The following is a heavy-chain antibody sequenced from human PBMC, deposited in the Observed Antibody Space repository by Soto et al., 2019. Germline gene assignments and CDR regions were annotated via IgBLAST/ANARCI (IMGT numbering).Heavy chain of an antibody. J-gene: IGHJ6*02. Sequence: PSETLSLTCTVSGGSISSYYWSWIRQPPGKGLEWIGYINYSGSINYNPSLKSRVTISVDTSKNQFSLKLSSVTAADTAVYCCARVSGIYYYGMDVWGQGTTVTVSS. CDR3: ARVSGIYYYGMDV. D-gene: IGHD3-10*01. V-gene: IGHV4-59*12. CDR1: GGSISSYY. CDR2: INYSGSI.